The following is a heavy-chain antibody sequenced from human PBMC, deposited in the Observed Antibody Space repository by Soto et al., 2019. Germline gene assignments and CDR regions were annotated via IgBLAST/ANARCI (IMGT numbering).Heavy chain of an antibody. CDR2: ISYTG. V-gene: IGHV4-59*01. CDR1: RGSISSYY. CDR3: ARDRGGITVSSKPLGEWFDP. D-gene: IGHD3-10*01. J-gene: IGHJ5*02. Sequence: SETLSLTCTVSRGSISSYYWSWIRQPPGKELEKIGYISYTGYNPSLESRATISLDLPKNQFSLRLTSVTAADTAVYYCARDRGGITVSSKPLGEWFDPWGQGILVTVSS.